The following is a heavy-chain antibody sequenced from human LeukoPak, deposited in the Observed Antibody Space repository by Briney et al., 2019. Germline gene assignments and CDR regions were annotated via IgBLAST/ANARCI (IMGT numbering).Heavy chain of an antibody. CDR2: INHSGST. Sequence: SETLSLTCAVYGGSFSGYYWSWIRQPPGKGLEWIEEINHSGSTNYNPSLKSRVTISVDTSKNQFSLKLSSVTAADTAVYYCARGGAIFGVVTRYYMDIWGKGTTVTVSS. J-gene: IGHJ6*03. D-gene: IGHD3-3*01. CDR1: GGSFSGYY. CDR3: ARGGAIFGVVTRYYMDI. V-gene: IGHV4-34*01.